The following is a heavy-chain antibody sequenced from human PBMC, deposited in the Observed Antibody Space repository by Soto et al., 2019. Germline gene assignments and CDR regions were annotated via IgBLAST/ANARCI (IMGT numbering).Heavy chain of an antibody. CDR3: ARKFTVTTGFDY. CDR2: IYYSGST. V-gene: IGHV4-28*01. CDR1: GYSISSTNW. Sequence: PSETLSLTCAVSGYSISSTNWWGWIRQPPGKGLEWIGYIYYSGSTYYNPSLKSRVTISVDTSKNQFSLKLSSVTAADTAVYYCARKFTVTTGFDYWGQGTLVTVSS. J-gene: IGHJ4*02. D-gene: IGHD4-4*01.